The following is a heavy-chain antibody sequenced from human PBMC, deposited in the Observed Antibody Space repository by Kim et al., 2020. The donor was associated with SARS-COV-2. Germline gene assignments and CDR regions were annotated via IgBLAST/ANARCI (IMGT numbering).Heavy chain of an antibody. V-gene: IGHV3-23*01. J-gene: IGHJ4*02. Sequence: GRSTQHADHVKDRLTSARDNPKNTLYLQMNSLRAEDTAVYYCAKDYFDYWGQGTLVTVSS. CDR3: AKDYFDY. CDR2: GRST.